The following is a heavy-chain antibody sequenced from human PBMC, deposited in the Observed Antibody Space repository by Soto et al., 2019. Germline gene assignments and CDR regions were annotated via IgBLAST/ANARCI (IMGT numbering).Heavy chain of an antibody. V-gene: IGHV3-23*01. Sequence: GGSLRLSCAASGFTFSTYAMSWVRQAPGKGLEWVSAISANGGSTYYADSVKGRFTISRDNSKNTLYLQMNSLRAEDTAVYYCAKPHENYDILTGYYLWGQGTLVTVSS. CDR2: ISANGGST. D-gene: IGHD3-9*01. J-gene: IGHJ4*02. CDR1: GFTFSTYA. CDR3: AKPHENYDILTGYYL.